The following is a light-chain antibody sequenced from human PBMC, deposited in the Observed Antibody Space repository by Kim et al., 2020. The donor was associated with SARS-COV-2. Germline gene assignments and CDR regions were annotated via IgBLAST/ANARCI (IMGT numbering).Light chain of an antibody. CDR2: GAF. V-gene: IGKV3-20*01. Sequence: EVVLTQSPGTLSLSPGERATLSCRASQYINNRYLAWYQQKPGQPPRLLIYGAFSRATGIPDRFSGSGSGTDFTLTISRLEPEDFAVYYCQQYDASPFLFGPGTKVDIK. CDR3: QQYDASPFL. CDR1: QYINNRY. J-gene: IGKJ3*01.